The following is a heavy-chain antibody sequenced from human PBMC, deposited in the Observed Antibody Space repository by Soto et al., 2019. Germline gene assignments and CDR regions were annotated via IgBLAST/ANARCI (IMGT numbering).Heavy chain of an antibody. CDR3: AGSPITMVRGIENYYYSMGV. Sequence: ASVKVSCKTSGYTFTTYVFSWVRQAPGQGLVWIGAMSGYDGDTKCSPNFQVRLTLTMDTSMGPDYMELRSLTSEATAMYYCAGSPITMVRGIENYYYSMGVWG. V-gene: IGHV1-18*04. J-gene: IGHJ6*02. D-gene: IGHD3-10*01. CDR1: GYTFTTYV. CDR2: MSGYDGDT.